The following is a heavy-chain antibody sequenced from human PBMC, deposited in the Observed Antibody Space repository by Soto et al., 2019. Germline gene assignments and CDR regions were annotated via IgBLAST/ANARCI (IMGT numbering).Heavy chain of an antibody. V-gene: IGHV1-18*01. J-gene: IGHJ4*02. CDR2: ISAGNGNT. CDR1: GYTFTNFG. D-gene: IGHD3-22*01. CDR3: ATPQDYDGCLDS. Sequence: ASVKVSCKASGYTFTNFGISWVRQAPGQRLEWMGWISAGNGNTNYSQKFQGRLTMTRDTPGNTAYLELNSLISEDTAVYYCATPQDYDGCLDSWGQGTLVTVSS.